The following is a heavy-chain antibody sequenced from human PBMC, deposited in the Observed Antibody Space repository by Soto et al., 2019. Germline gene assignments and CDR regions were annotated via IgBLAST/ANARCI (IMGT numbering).Heavy chain of an antibody. CDR2: ISYDGSNK. CDR3: ARAGGLLLDY. Sequence: GGSLRLSCAASGFTFSSYGMHWVRQAPGKGLEWVAVISYDGSNKYYADSVKGRFTISRDNSKNTLYLQMNSLRTEDTAVYYCARAGGLLLDYWGQGTLVTVSS. CDR1: GFTFSSYG. V-gene: IGHV3-30*03. J-gene: IGHJ4*02. D-gene: IGHD2-15*01.